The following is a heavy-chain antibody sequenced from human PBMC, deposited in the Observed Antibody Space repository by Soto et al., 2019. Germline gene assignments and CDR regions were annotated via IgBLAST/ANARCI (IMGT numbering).Heavy chain of an antibody. CDR1: GGSISSGGYY. V-gene: IGHV4-31*03. J-gene: IGHJ4*02. Sequence: SETLSLTCTVSGGSISSGGYYWSWIRQHPGKGLEWIGYIYYSGSTYYNPSLMSRVTISVDTSKNQFSLKLSSVTAADTAVYYCARGVDMGLDYWGQGTLVTVSS. CDR3: ARGVDMGLDY. CDR2: IYYSGST. D-gene: IGHD5-12*01.